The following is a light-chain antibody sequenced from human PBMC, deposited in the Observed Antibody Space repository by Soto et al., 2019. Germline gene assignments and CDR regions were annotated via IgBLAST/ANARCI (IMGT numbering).Light chain of an antibody. CDR2: GAS. J-gene: IGKJ1*01. CDR3: QQYYNWPRT. CDR1: QSVSND. V-gene: IGKV3-15*01. Sequence: EIVMTQSPATLSVSHGERATLSCRASQSVSNDLAWYQQKPGQAPRLLIFGASARPTGIPARISGSGSGTEFTLTISSLRSEDFAVYFCQQYYNWPRTFGQGAMG.